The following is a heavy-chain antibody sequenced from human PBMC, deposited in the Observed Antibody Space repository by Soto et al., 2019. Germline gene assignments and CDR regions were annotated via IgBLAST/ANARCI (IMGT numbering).Heavy chain of an antibody. Sequence: GASVKVSCKASGYTFTSYYMHWVRQAPGQGLGWMGIINPSGGSTSYAQKFQGRVTMTRDTSTSTVYMELSSLRSEDTAVYYCARDGDYDSSGHDAFDYWGQGALVTVSS. CDR3: ARDGDYDSSGHDAFDY. J-gene: IGHJ4*02. V-gene: IGHV1-46*01. CDR1: GYTFTSYY. D-gene: IGHD3-22*01. CDR2: INPSGGST.